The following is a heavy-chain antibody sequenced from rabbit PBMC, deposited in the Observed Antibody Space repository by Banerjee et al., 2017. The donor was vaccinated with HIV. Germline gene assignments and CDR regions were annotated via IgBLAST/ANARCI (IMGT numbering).Heavy chain of an antibody. Sequence: QSLEESGGDLVKPGASLTLTCTASGFSFSSNYYMCWVRLAPGKGLEWIGCMVTGSSGHTYYASWAKGRFTISKTSSTTVTLQLTSLTAADTATYFCARSDAGSNYGYFNLWGQGTLVTIS. CDR2: MVTGSSGHT. CDR3: ARSDAGSNYGYFNL. CDR1: GFSFSSNYY. J-gene: IGHJ4*01. D-gene: IGHD8-1*01. V-gene: IGHV1S40*01.